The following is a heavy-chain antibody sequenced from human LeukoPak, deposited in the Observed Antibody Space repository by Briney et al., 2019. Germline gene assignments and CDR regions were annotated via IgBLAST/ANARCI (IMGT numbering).Heavy chain of an antibody. D-gene: IGHD6-13*01. J-gene: IGHJ3*02. V-gene: IGHV3-21*01. CDR3: ARDDPPVGGSSWSDAFDI. CDR1: GFTFSSYS. Sequence: GGSLRLSCAASGFTFSSYSMNWVRQAPGKGLGWVSSISSSSSYVYYADSVKGRFTISRDNAKNSLYLQMNSLRAEDTAAYYCARDDPPVGGSSWSDAFDIWGQGTMVTVSS. CDR2: ISSSSSYV.